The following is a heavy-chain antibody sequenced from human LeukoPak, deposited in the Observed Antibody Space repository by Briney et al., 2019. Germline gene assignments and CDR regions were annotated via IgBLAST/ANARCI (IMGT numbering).Heavy chain of an antibody. CDR1: GFNFANHA. CDR3: VREDTPATANY. D-gene: IGHD2-21*02. CDR2: ISGGGDIT. V-gene: IGHV3-23*01. J-gene: IGHJ4*02. Sequence: GGSLRLSCAASGFNFANHAMSWARQTPGKGLEWVSAISGGGDITYYADSVTGRFTISRDNSKDTLFLQMHSLRPGDTAVYYCVREDTPATANYWGQGTLVTISS.